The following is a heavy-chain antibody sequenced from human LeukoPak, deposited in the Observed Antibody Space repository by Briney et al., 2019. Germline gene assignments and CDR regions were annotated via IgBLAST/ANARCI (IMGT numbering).Heavy chain of an antibody. J-gene: IGHJ4*02. Sequence: SETLSLTCTVSGGSISSYYWSWIRQPPGKGLEWIGYIYYSGSTNYNPSLKSRVTISVDTSKNQFSLKLSSVTAADTAVYYCARGGYYYGSGSYYIFDYWGQGTLVTVSS. CDR2: IYYSGST. CDR3: ARGGYYYGSGSYYIFDY. V-gene: IGHV4-59*12. CDR1: GGSISSYY. D-gene: IGHD3-10*01.